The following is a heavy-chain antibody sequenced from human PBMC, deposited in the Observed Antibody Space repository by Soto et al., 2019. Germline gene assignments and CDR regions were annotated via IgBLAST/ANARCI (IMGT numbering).Heavy chain of an antibody. CDR3: AKVVRAGTPNYFYGMDV. V-gene: IGHV1-69*13. CDR1: GGTLSSYA. CDR2: IITIFGTA. D-gene: IGHD6-13*01. J-gene: IGHJ6*02. Sequence: ASVKVSRKAYGGTLSSYAIRWLRQAPRQGLEWMGGIITIFGTANSAKKFQGRVTITADESTSTAYIDLSSLISEDTAVYYCAKVVRAGTPNYFYGMDVWAQGTTVTVSS.